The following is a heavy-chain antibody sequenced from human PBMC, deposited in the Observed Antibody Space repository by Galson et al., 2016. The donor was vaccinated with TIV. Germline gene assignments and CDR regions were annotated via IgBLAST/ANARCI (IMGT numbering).Heavy chain of an antibody. CDR2: INTNAAYP. Sequence: SGYTFTDYAITWVRQAPGRGLEWMGWINTNAAYPTYAQGFKGRFVFSLDTSVSTAYLQISSLKAEDTAVYYCARDISTQQLAPFYFDYWGQGALVTVSS. CDR1: GYTFTDYA. D-gene: IGHD6-13*01. J-gene: IGHJ4*02. CDR3: ARDISTQQLAPFYFDY. V-gene: IGHV7-4-1*02.